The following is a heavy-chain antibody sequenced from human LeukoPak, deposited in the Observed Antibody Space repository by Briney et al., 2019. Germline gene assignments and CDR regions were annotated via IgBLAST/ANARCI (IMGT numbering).Heavy chain of an antibody. CDR3: ARQIAEYFWGSLSAKGYCDY. Sequence: SETLSLTCTVSGGSYSTYYWSWIRQPPGKGLEWIGYIYYSGSTNYNPSLKSRVPISVDTSKNQFSLKLSSVTAPDTAVYYCARQIAEYFWGSLSAKGYCDYWGQGTLVTVSS. V-gene: IGHV4-59*08. CDR2: IYYSGST. J-gene: IGHJ4*02. CDR1: GGSYSTYY. D-gene: IGHD3-16*01.